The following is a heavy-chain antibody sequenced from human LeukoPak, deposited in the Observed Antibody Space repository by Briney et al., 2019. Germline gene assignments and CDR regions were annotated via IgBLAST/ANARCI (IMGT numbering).Heavy chain of an antibody. CDR3: ATWLQYYFDY. CDR2: SSSSRSTI. J-gene: IGHJ4*02. V-gene: IGHV3-48*02. Sequence: GGSLRLSCAASGLTFSSYDINWVRQAPGKGLEWVSYSSSSRSTIYYADSVKGRFTISRDNAKNSLYLQMNSLRDEDTAVYYCATWLQYYFDYWGQGTLVTVSS. D-gene: IGHD5-24*01. CDR1: GLTFSSYD.